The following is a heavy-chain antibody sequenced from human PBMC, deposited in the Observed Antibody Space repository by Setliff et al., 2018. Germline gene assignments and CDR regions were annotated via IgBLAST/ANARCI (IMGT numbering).Heavy chain of an antibody. CDR3: ARDNRARHYMDV. CDR2: VYYSGYT. Sequence: PSETLSLTCTVSGGSVSSASHYWGWIRQAPGKGMEWIGSVYYSGYTYYKPSLQSRVTMSADTSKNQFSLNLSSVTAADTAVYYCARDNRARHYMDVWGKGTTVTVSS. CDR1: GGSVSSASHY. J-gene: IGHJ6*03. D-gene: IGHD3-10*01. V-gene: IGHV4-39*07.